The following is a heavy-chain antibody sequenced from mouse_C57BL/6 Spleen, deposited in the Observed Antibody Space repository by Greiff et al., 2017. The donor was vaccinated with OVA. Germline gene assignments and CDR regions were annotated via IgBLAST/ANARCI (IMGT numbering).Heavy chain of an antibody. Sequence: EVKLVESGGGLVQPGGSLSLSCAASGFTFTDYYMSWVRQPPGTALEWLGFIRNKANGYTTEYSASVKGRFTISRDNSQSIRYLQMNALRAEDSATYYCARRRWYFDVWGTGTTVTVSS. CDR1: GFTFTDYY. CDR3: ARRRWYFDV. CDR2: IRNKANGYTT. J-gene: IGHJ1*03. V-gene: IGHV7-3*01.